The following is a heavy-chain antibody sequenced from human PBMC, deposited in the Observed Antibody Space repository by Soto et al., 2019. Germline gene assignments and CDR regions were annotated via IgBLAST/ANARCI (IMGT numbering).Heavy chain of an antibody. CDR3: VKNSGWFNT. Sequence: GGSLRLCCAASGFTFSYAINWVRQAPGKGLEWVSAISGSGGITYYADSVKGRFTISRDNSRNTVYLQMNSLRGDDTDLYYCVKNSGWFNTWGQGALVTVSS. J-gene: IGHJ5*02. CDR2: ISGSGGIT. D-gene: IGHD3-10*01. V-gene: IGHV3-23*01. CDR1: GFTFSYA.